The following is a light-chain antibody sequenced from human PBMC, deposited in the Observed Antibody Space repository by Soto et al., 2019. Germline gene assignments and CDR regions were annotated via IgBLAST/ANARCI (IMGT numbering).Light chain of an antibody. CDR3: QTWGTGIQV. CDR1: SGHSNYA. J-gene: IGLJ3*02. V-gene: IGLV4-69*01. Sequence: QLVLTQSPSASASLGASVKLTCTLSSGHSNYAIAWHQQQPEKGPRYLMKVNSDGSHRKGDGIPDRFSGSSSGAERYLTISSLQSEDEADYYCQTWGTGIQVFGGGTKLTVL. CDR2: VNSDGSH.